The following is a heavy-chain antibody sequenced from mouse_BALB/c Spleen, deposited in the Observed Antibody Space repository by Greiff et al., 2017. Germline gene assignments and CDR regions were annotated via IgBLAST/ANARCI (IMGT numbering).Heavy chain of an antibody. CDR3: AFLGLYAMDY. V-gene: IGHV3-2*02. CDR2: ISYSGST. D-gene: IGHD4-1*01. CDR1: GYSITSDYA. J-gene: IGHJ4*01. Sequence: EVQLKESGPGLVKPSQSLSLTCTVTGYSITSDYAWNWIRQFPGNKLEWMGYISYSGSTSYNPSLKSRISITRDTSKNQFFLQLNSVTTEDTATYYCAFLGLYAMDYWGQGTSVTVSS.